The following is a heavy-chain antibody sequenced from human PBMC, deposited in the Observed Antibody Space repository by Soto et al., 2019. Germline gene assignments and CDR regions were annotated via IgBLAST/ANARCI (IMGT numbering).Heavy chain of an antibody. CDR2: IFYSGST. Sequence: PSDTRSLSCPVSGFSINTHKYYWGWVRQPPGKGLEWIGNIFYSGSTFYNPSLRSRLTISVDTSKNQFSLRLNSLRAEDTAVYYCARGQGAPPGCDYWGQGTLVKVSA. CDR1: GFSINTHKYY. D-gene: IGHD6-19*01. V-gene: IGHV4-39*07. J-gene: IGHJ4*02. CDR3: ARGQGAPPGCDY.